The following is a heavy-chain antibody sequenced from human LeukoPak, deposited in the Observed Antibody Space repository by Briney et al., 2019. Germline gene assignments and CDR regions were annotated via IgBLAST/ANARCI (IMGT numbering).Heavy chain of an antibody. CDR1: GASVSSVFYY. D-gene: IGHD3-22*01. CDR3: ARNYYDSTGYLPGLFDY. CDR2: IYYSGST. Sequence: SETLSLTCTVSGASVSSVFYYWSWVRQPPGRGLEWIGYIYYSGSTNYNPSLKSRVTILVETSKNQFSLRLSSATAADTAVYYCARNYYDSTGYLPGLFDYWGQGTLVTVSS. V-gene: IGHV4-61*01. J-gene: IGHJ4*02.